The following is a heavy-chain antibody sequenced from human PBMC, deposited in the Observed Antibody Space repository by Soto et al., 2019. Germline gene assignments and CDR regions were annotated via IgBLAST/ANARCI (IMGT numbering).Heavy chain of an antibody. Sequence: RIIKKTGKGLEWIGEINHSGSTNYNPSLKSRVTISVDTSKNQFSLKLSSVTAADTAVYYCARGDYDYIWGSYRYRLEAFDIWGQGTMVTVSS. V-gene: IGHV4-34*01. CDR3: ARGDYDYIWGSYRYRLEAFDI. CDR2: INHSGST. D-gene: IGHD3-16*02. J-gene: IGHJ3*02.